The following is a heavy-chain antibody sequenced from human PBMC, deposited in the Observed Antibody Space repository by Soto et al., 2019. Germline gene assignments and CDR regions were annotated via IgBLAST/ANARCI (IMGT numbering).Heavy chain of an antibody. Sequence: QLQLQESGSGLVKPSETLSLTCAVSGVSISSGGYSWSWIRQPPGKGLEWIAYIYAHGSTYYNPSLKNRVPMSVDGSKNQYSLKLGSVTAADTAVYYCASHYINSYIDFWGQGIQVTVSS. CDR1: GVSISSGGYS. D-gene: IGHD4-4*01. CDR2: IYAHGST. CDR3: ASHYINSYIDF. V-gene: IGHV4-30-2*01. J-gene: IGHJ4*02.